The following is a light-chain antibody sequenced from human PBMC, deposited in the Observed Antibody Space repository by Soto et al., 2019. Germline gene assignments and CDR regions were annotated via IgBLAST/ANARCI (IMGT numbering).Light chain of an antibody. J-gene: IGKJ4*01. CDR1: QSVSRW. Sequence: DIHMTQSPSILSASVGYRVTITCRASQSVSRWLAWYQQKPGKAPKLLIYDASSLNSGAPSRFSGSQSGTEFTLTITSLLPDDFATYFCQQYSSYSLPTFGGGTKVDIK. CDR2: DAS. CDR3: QQYSSYSLPT. V-gene: IGKV1-5*01.